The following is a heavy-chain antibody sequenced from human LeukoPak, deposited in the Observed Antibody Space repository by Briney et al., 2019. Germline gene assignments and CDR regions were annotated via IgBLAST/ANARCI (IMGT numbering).Heavy chain of an antibody. Sequence: GGSLRLSCAASGFTFSNYAMTWVRQAPGKGLEWVSVIGRTGDIFYADSVKGRFTISRDNSKNTLYLQMNSLRAEDTAIYYCTKAPGSYYFDYWGQGTLVTVSS. V-gene: IGHV3-23*01. CDR2: IGRTGDI. CDR1: GFTFSNYA. CDR3: TKAPGSYYFDY. J-gene: IGHJ4*02.